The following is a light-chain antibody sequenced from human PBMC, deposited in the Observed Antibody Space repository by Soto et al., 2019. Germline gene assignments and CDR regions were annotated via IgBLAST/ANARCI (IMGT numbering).Light chain of an antibody. Sequence: EIVMTQSPATLSVSPGERATLSCRASQSVSRNLVCYQQKPGQAPRLLIYCAATRATGITPRFSGSGSGTEFTLTISRLESEDFAVYYCQQYSNSPTFTFGHGTKVDIK. CDR1: QSVSRN. V-gene: IGKV3-15*01. J-gene: IGKJ3*01. CDR2: CAA. CDR3: QQYSNSPTFT.